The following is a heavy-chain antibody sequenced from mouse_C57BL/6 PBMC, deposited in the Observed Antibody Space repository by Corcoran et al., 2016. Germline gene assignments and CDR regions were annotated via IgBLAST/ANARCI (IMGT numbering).Heavy chain of an antibody. V-gene: IGHV1-26*01. CDR1: GYTFTDYY. J-gene: IGHJ3*01. CDR3: CVGYYSNYVWVLAY. D-gene: IGHD2-5*01. CDR2: INPNNGGT. Sequence: EVQLQQSGPELVKPGASVKISCKASGYTFTDYYMNWVKQSHGKSLEWIGDINPNNGGTSYNQKFKGKATLTVDKSSSTAYMELRSLTSEDSAVYYCCVGYYSNYVWVLAYWGQGTLVTVSA.